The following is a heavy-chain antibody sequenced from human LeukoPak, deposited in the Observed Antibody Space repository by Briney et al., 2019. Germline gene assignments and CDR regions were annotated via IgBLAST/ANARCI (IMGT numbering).Heavy chain of an antibody. J-gene: IGHJ4*02. Sequence: PGGSLRLSCAASGFTFNNYVMSWVRQAPGKGLEWVSGIDYSGGNTNCADSVLGRFTVSRDNSKNTLYLQMNSLRAEDTAVYYCVATRVCGGVLLRPNCLYFENWGQGTLVSVSS. CDR1: GFTFNNYV. V-gene: IGHV3-23*01. CDR2: IDYSGGNT. CDR3: VATRVCGGVLLRPNCLYFEN. D-gene: IGHD3-10*01.